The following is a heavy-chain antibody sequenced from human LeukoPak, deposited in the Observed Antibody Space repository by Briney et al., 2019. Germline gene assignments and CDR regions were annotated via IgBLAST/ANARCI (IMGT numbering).Heavy chain of an antibody. CDR2: ISSSGSTI. CDR3: VRAYHPGGWFDP. D-gene: IGHD2-21*01. J-gene: IGHJ5*02. CDR1: GFTFSSYE. Sequence: PGGSLRLSCAASGFTFSSYEMNWVRQAPGKGLEWVSYISSSGSTIYYADSVKGRFTISRDNAKNSLYLQMSSLRAEDTAVHYCVRAYHPGGWFDPWGQGTLVTVSS. V-gene: IGHV3-48*03.